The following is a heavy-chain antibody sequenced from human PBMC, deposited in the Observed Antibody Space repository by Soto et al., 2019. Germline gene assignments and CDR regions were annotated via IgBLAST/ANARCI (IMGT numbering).Heavy chain of an antibody. D-gene: IGHD6-13*01. CDR2: IWYDGSNK. CDR1: GFTFSSYG. J-gene: IGHJ6*02. CDR3: ARVRVAAVDYYGMDV. Sequence: GGSLRLSCAAAGFTFSSYGMHWVRQAPGKGLEWVAVIWYDGSNKYYADSVKGRFTISRDNSKNTLYLQMNSLRAEDTAVYYCARVRVAAVDYYGMDVWGQGTTVTVSS. V-gene: IGHV3-33*08.